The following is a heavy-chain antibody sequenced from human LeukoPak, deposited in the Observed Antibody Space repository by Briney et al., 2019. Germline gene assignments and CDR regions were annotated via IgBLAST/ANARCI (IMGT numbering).Heavy chain of an antibody. V-gene: IGHV4-39*07. CDR3: AREGPYSSGIDY. D-gene: IGHD6-19*01. CDR2: IYYSGST. J-gene: IGHJ4*02. Sequence: SETLSLTCTVSGGSISSSSYYWGWIRQPPGKGLEWIGSIYYSGSTYYNPSLKSRVTISVDTSKDQFSLKLSSVTAADTAVYYCAREGPYSSGIDYWGQGTLVTVSS. CDR1: GGSISSSSYY.